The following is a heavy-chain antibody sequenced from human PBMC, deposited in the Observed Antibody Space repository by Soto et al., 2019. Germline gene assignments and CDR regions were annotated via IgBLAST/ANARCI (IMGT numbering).Heavy chain of an antibody. CDR3: AHSSSWSSFDY. D-gene: IGHD6-13*01. V-gene: IGHV2-5*01. Sequence: SGPTLVNPPQTRTLTCTFSGFRLGRSGVGVGWIRQPPGKALEWLALIYWNDYKRHSPSLKSRLTITKDTSKNQVVLKMTNMDPVDTATYYCAHSSSWSSFDYWGQGTLVTVSS. CDR2: IYWNDYK. CDR1: GFRLGRSGVG. J-gene: IGHJ4*02.